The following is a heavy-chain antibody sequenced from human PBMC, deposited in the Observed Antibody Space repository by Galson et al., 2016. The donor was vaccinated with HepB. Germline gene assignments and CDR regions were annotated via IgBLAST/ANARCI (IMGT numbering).Heavy chain of an antibody. CDR2: ISSSVSYI. D-gene: IGHD1-14*01. Sequence: SLRLSCAASGFTFRTYSMNWVRQAPGKGLEWVSVISSSVSYIYYADSVKGRFTISRDNAKTSLYLQMNSLRVADTAVYYCARGGRTEETSLVYWGQGTLVTVSS. CDR1: GFTFRTYS. V-gene: IGHV3-21*01. CDR3: ARGGRTEETSLVY. J-gene: IGHJ4*02.